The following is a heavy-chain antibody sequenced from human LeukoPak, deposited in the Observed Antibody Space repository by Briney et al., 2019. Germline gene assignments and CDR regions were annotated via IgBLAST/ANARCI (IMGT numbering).Heavy chain of an antibody. CDR1: GFTFSSYA. V-gene: IGHV3-23*01. Sequence: PGGSLRLSCAASGFTFSSYAMSWVRQAPGKGLECISGFSGSGGSTYYADSVKGRFTISRDNSKNTLYLQMNSLRAEDTAVYYCAKDLCGGGDCYFGYWGQGTLVTVSS. D-gene: IGHD2-21*02. J-gene: IGHJ4*02. CDR3: AKDLCGGGDCYFGY. CDR2: FSGSGGST.